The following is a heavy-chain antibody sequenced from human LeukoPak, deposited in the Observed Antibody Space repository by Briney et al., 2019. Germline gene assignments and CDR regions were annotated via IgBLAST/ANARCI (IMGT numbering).Heavy chain of an antibody. J-gene: IGHJ4*02. CDR2: IKQDGSEK. D-gene: IGHD6-13*01. Sequence: PGGSLRLSCAASGFTFSSYWMSWVRQAPGKGLEWVANIKQDGSEKYYVDSVKGRFTISRDNSKNTLYLQMNSLRAEDTAVYYCAKDLFVGSSSWYGDYWGQGTLVTVSS. CDR1: GFTFSSYW. V-gene: IGHV3-7*01. CDR3: AKDLFVGSSSWYGDY.